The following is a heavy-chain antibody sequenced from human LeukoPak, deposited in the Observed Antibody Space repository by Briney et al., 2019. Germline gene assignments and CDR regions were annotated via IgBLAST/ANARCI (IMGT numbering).Heavy chain of an antibody. CDR1: GGSFSGYY. J-gene: IGHJ5*02. Sequence: SETLSLTCAVYGGSFSGYYWSWIRQPPGKGLDWIGEINHSGSTNYNPSLKSRVTISVDTSKNQFSLKLSSVTAADTAVYYCARARRYCSSTSCYFNWFDPWGQGTLVTVSS. V-gene: IGHV4-34*01. CDR2: INHSGST. D-gene: IGHD2-2*01. CDR3: ARARRYCSSTSCYFNWFDP.